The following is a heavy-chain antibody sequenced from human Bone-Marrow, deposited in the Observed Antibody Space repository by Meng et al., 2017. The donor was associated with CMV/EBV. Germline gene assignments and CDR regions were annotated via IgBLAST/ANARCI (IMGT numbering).Heavy chain of an antibody. V-gene: IGHV3-30*04. J-gene: IGHJ5*02. Sequence: GESLKIFCAASGFTFSSYAMHWVRQAPGKGLEWVAVISYDGSNKYYADSVKGRFTISRDNSKNTLYLQMNSLRSEDTAVYYCAGHWPSGSFWFDTWGQGTLVTVSS. CDR2: ISYDGSNK. CDR1: GFTFSSYA. D-gene: IGHD1-26*01. CDR3: AGHWPSGSFWFDT.